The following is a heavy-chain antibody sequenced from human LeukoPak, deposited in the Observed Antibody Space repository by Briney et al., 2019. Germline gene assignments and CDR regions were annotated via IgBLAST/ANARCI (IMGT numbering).Heavy chain of an antibody. Sequence: PGGSLRLSCAASGFTFSSYSMNWVRQAPGKGLEWVSYISSSSSTIHYADSVKGRFTIPRDNAKNSLYLQMNSLRDEDTAVYYCAREGIQLWLRDFDYWGQGTLVTVSS. V-gene: IGHV3-48*02. CDR1: GFTFSSYS. CDR3: AREGIQLWLRDFDY. J-gene: IGHJ4*02. CDR2: ISSSSSTI. D-gene: IGHD5-18*01.